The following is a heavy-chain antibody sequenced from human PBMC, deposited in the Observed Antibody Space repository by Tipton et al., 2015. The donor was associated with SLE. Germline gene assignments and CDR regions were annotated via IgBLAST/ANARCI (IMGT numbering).Heavy chain of an antibody. CDR1: GGSISSYY. CDR3: ARDLASNHPLYYYGMDV. J-gene: IGHJ6*02. D-gene: IGHD4-11*01. CDR2: IYTSGST. V-gene: IGHV4-4*07. Sequence: TLSLTCTVSGGSISSYYWSWIRQPAGKGLEWIGRIYTSGSTNYNPSLKSRVTMSVDTSKNQFPLKLSSVTAADTAVYYCARDLASNHPLYYYGMDVWGQGTTVTVSS.